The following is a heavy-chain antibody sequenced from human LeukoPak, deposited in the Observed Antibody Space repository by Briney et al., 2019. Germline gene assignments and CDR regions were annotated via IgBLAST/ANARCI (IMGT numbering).Heavy chain of an antibody. J-gene: IGHJ6*03. CDR3: ARACSSTSCQPGGYYYYMDV. Sequence: PSVKVSCKASGYTFTGYYMHWVRQAPGQGLEWMGWINPDSGGTNYAQKFQGRVTMTRDTSISTAYMELSRLRSDDTAVYYCARACSSTSCQPGGYYYYMDVWGKGTTVTVSS. V-gene: IGHV1-2*02. CDR1: GYTFTGYY. D-gene: IGHD2-2*01. CDR2: INPDSGGT.